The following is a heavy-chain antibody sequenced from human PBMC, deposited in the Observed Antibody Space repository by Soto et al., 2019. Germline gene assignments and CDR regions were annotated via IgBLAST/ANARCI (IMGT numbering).Heavy chain of an antibody. CDR3: ARGGVAFDI. D-gene: IGHD3-10*01. CDR1: GGPFSGYY. J-gene: IGHJ3*02. V-gene: IGHV4-34*01. CDR2: INHSGST. Sequence: LSLTCAVYGGPFSGYYWSWIRQPPGKGLEWIGEINHSGSTNYNPSLKSRVTISVDTSKNQFSLKLSSVTAADTAVYYCARGGVAFDIWGQGTMVTVSS.